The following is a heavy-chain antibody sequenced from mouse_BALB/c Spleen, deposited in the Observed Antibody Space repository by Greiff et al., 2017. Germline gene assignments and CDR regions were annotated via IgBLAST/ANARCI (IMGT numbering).Heavy chain of an antibody. CDR3: TSSTMITTGFAY. CDR1: GFTFSSYW. J-gene: IGHJ3*01. CDR2: IRLKSDNYAT. D-gene: IGHD2-4*01. V-gene: IGHV6-6*02. Sequence: EVKLEESGGGLVQPGGSMKLSCVASGFTFSSYWMSWVRQSPEKGLEWVAEIRLKSDNYATHYAESVKGKFTISRDDSKSRLYLQMNSLRAEDTGIYYCTSSTMITTGFAYWGQGTLVTVSA.